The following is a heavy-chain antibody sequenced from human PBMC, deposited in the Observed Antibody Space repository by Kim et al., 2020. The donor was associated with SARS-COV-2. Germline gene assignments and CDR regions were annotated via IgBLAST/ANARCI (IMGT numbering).Heavy chain of an antibody. J-gene: IGHJ6*02. CDR2: IYSGGST. V-gene: IGHV3-53*04. D-gene: IGHD3-10*01. CDR1: GFTVSSNY. Sequence: GGSLRLSCAASGFTVSSNYMSWVRQAPGKGLEWVSVIYSGGSTYYADSVKGRFTISRHNSKNTLYLQMNSLRAEDTAVYYCASERGDYGSTYYYYYYGMDVWGQGTTVTVSS. CDR3: ASERGDYGSTYYYYYYGMDV.